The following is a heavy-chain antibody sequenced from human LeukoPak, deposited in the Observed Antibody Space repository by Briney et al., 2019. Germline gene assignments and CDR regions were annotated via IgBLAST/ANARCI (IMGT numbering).Heavy chain of an antibody. D-gene: IGHD1-1*01. CDR3: ASQNHVRYSYYFDY. CDR1: GASITNYY. V-gene: IGHV4-59*01. J-gene: IGHJ4*02. CDR2: IHYSGRT. Sequence: PSETLSLTCTVSGASITNYYWTWIRPPPGKGLEWIGYIHYSGRTNYNPSLKGRVTISVDTSKNQFSLKLSSVTAADTAVYYCASQNHVRYSYYFDYWGQGTLVIVSS.